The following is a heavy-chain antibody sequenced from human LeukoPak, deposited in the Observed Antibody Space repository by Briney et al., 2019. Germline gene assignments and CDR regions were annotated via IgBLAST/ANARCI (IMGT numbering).Heavy chain of an antibody. CDR1: GFTFSDFH. J-gene: IGHJ4*02. CDR3: ARDPLLLQLWGTFDY. D-gene: IGHD5-18*01. CDR2: ISSSGSTI. Sequence: GGSLRLSCAASGFTFSDFHMSWIRQAPGKGLEWVSYISSSGSTIYYADPVKGRFTISRDSAKNSLYLQLNSLRAEDTAVYYCARDPLLLQLWGTFDYWGQGTLVTVSS. V-gene: IGHV3-11*04.